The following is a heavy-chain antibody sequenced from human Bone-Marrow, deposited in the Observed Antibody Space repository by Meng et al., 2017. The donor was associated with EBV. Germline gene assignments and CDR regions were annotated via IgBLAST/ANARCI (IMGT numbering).Heavy chain of an antibody. J-gene: IGHJ4*02. CDR1: GGFFSGYY. CDR3: ARSSLEGGFDY. D-gene: IGHD3-10*01. Sequence: QRQLQQWGARLLQPSETLSLPAAGLGGFFSGYYWSWIRQPPGKGLEWIGEINHSGSTNYNPSLKSRVTISVDTSKNQFSLKLSSVTAADTAVYYCARSSLEGGFDYWGQGTLVTVSS. CDR2: INHSGST. V-gene: IGHV4-34*01.